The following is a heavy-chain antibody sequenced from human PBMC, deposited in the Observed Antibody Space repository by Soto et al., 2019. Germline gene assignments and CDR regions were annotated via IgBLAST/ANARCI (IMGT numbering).Heavy chain of an antibody. Sequence: SETLSLTCTDSGGSISSYYWSWIRQPPGKGLEWIGEINHGGSTNYNPSLKSRVTISVDTSKNQFSLKLSSVTAADTAVYYCARDRRLISMVRGVSLSFDPWGQGTLVTLSS. CDR1: GGSISSYY. V-gene: IGHV4-34*01. J-gene: IGHJ5*02. CDR3: ARDRRLISMVRGVSLSFDP. D-gene: IGHD3-10*01. CDR2: INHGGST.